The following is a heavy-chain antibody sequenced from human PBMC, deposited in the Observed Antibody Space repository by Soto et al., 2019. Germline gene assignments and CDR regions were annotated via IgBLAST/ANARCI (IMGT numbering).Heavy chain of an antibody. CDR3: ARAQLTVERGVIWWFDA. D-gene: IGHD3-10*01. CDR1: GYIFSSCN. J-gene: IGHJ5*02. Sequence: QVQLVQSGAEVKKPGASVEVACKTSGYIFSSCNMHWVRQAPGLGLQRMGIISPGGGGPSYAQKFQGRVTITSDTSKGTFYVSLRGLGSDDTAVYYCARAQLTVERGVIWWFDAWGQGTLVTVSS. CDR2: ISPGGGGP. V-gene: IGHV1-46*01.